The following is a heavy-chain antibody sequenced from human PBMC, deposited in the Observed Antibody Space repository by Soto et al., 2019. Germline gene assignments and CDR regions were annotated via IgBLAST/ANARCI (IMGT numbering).Heavy chain of an antibody. D-gene: IGHD3-3*01. CDR1: GFTFDNYA. V-gene: IGHV3-9*01. CDR2: ITWNSGRI. Sequence: EVQLVESGGGLEQPGRSLRLSCEASGFTFDNYAMHWVRQAPGKGLEWVSSITWNSGRIVYADSVKGRFTISRDNATNSLYLQMNSLRTEDTALYYCAKDSTIFGVVSHKAFDIWGQGTMVTVSS. J-gene: IGHJ3*02. CDR3: AKDSTIFGVVSHKAFDI.